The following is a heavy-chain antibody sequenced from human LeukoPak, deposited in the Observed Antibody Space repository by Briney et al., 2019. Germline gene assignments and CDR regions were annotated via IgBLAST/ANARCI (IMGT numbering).Heavy chain of an antibody. J-gene: IGHJ4*02. CDR3: AKQTYYYDSSGYYYFDY. V-gene: IGHV5-51*01. Sequence: GESLKISCKGSGYSFTSYWIGWVRQMPGKGLEWMGTIYPGDSDTRYSPSFQGQVTISADKSISTAYLQWSSLKASDTAMYYCAKQTYYYDSSGYYYFDYWGQGTLVTVSS. CDR2: IYPGDSDT. D-gene: IGHD3-22*01. CDR1: GYSFTSYW.